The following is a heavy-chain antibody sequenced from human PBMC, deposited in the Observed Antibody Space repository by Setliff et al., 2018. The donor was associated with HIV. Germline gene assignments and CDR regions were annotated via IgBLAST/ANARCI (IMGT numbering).Heavy chain of an antibody. CDR2: ISTYSDET. CDR1: GYTFTAYG. D-gene: IGHD3-10*01. J-gene: IGHJ4*02. Sequence: ASVKVSCKPSGYTFTAYGLSWVRQAPGQGLEWMGWISTYSDETSYAQRLQGRVTMTTDTSTSTAYMELSSLRSEDTAVYYCARAMGVPLALWFGELSIDYWGQGTLVTVSS. CDR3: ARAMGVPLALWFGELSIDY. V-gene: IGHV1-18*01.